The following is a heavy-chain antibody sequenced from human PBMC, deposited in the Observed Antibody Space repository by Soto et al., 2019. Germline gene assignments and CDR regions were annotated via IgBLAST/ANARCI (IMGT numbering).Heavy chain of an antibody. CDR2: ISGSGGST. J-gene: IGHJ4*02. D-gene: IGHD6-13*01. CDR3: AKHKRYSSSWYYFDY. V-gene: IGHV3-23*01. Sequence: EVQLLESGGGLVQPGGSLRLSCAASGFTFSSYAMSWVRQAPGKGLEWVSAISGSGGSTYYADSVKDRFTISRDNSKNSLYLQMNSLRSEDTAVYYCAKHKRYSSSWYYFDYWGQGTLVTVSS. CDR1: GFTFSSYA.